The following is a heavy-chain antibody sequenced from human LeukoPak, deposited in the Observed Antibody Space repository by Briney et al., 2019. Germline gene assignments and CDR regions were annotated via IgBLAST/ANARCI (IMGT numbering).Heavy chain of an antibody. CDR2: IYYSGST. CDR3: ARDDGEGP. V-gene: IGHV4-39*07. J-gene: IGHJ5*02. D-gene: IGHD4-17*01. Sequence: SETLSLTCTVSGGSISSSSHYWGWIRQPPGKGLEWIGSIYYSGSTYYNPSLKSRVTISVDTSKNQFSLKLSSVTAADTAVYYCARDDGEGPWGQGTLVTVSS. CDR1: GGSISSSSHY.